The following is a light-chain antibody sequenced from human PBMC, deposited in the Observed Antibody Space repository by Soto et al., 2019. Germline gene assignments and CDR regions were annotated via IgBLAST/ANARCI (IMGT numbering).Light chain of an antibody. Sequence: QSVLTQPPSASGTPGQRVTISCSGSRSHIGSNTVNWYQQLPGTAPKLLIYSNNQRPSGVPDRFSGSKSGTSASLAISGLQSEDEADYYCAAWDDSLNGLVFGGGTKLTVL. CDR2: SNN. CDR3: AAWDDSLNGLV. J-gene: IGLJ2*01. CDR1: RSHIGSNT. V-gene: IGLV1-44*01.